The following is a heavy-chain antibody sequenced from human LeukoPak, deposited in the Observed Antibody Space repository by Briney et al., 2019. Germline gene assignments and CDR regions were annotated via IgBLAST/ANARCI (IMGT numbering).Heavy chain of an antibody. CDR2: IRYDGSNK. D-gene: IGHD3-3*01. CDR3: AKEVNDFWSGNFDY. Sequence: PGGSLRLSCAASGFTFSSYGMHWVRQAPGKGLEWVAFIRYDGSNKYYADSVKGRFTISRDNSKNTLYLQMNSLRAEDTAVYYCAKEVNDFWSGNFDYWGQGTLVTVSS. J-gene: IGHJ4*02. V-gene: IGHV3-30*02. CDR1: GFTFSSYG.